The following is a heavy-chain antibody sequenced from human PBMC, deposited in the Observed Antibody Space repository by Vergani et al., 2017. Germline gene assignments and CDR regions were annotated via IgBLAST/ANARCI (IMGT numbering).Heavy chain of an antibody. CDR3: ARASSMVRGAPYYYYYGMDV. V-gene: IGHV3-30*03. D-gene: IGHD3-10*01. Sequence: VQLVESGGGLVQPGRSLRLSCAASGFTFSSYGMHWVRQAPGKGLEWVAVISYDGSNKYYADSVKGRFTISRDNAKNSLYLQMNSLRAEDTAVYYCARASSMVRGAPYYYYYGMDVWGQGTTVTVSS. J-gene: IGHJ6*02. CDR1: GFTFSSYG. CDR2: ISYDGSNK.